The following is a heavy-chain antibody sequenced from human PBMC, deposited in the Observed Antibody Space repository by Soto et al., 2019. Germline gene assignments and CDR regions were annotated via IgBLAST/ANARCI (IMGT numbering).Heavy chain of an antibody. CDR1: GGSISSYY. Sequence: SETLSLTCTVSGGSISSYYWSWIRQPPGKGLEWIGYIYYSGSTNYNPSLKSRVTISVDTSKNQFSLKLSSVTAADTAVYYCARAQSPVYYDFWSGYSGDAFDIWAKGQWSPSPQ. D-gene: IGHD3-3*01. J-gene: IGHJ3*02. CDR3: ARAQSPVYYDFWSGYSGDAFDI. CDR2: IYYSGST. V-gene: IGHV4-59*01.